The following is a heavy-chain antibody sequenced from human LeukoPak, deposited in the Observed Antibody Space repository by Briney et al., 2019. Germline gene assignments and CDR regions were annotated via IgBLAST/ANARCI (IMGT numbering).Heavy chain of an antibody. CDR3: VSDWELDY. CDR1: GLNFNTYS. J-gene: IGHJ4*02. CDR2: ITSSGDNT. V-gene: IGHV3-23*01. Sequence: GGSLRLACAASGLNFNTYSLSWVRQAPGKGLEWVSSITSSGDNTSYAESVQGRFTISRDNSRNTLYLHMNSLGVEDTASYYCVSDWELDYWGQGTLTIVSS. D-gene: IGHD1-1*01.